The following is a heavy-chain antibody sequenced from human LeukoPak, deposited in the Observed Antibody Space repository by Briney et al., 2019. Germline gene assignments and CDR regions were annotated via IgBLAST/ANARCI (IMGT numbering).Heavy chain of an antibody. J-gene: IGHJ4*02. CDR1: GYTFTSYD. D-gene: IGHD5-18*01. V-gene: IGHV1-8*01. CDR2: MNPNSGNT. Sequence: ASVKVFCKASGYTFTSYDINWVRQATGQGLEWMGWMNPNSGNTGYAQKFQGRVTMTRNTSISTAYMELSSLRSEDTAVYYCAKSGYSYGYYFDYWGQGTLVTVSS. CDR3: AKSGYSYGYYFDY.